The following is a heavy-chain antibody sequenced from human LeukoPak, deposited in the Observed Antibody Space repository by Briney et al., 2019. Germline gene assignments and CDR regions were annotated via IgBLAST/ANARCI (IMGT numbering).Heavy chain of an antibody. J-gene: IGHJ3*02. D-gene: IGHD2-15*01. CDR2: LDQDGSEK. CDR1: GFTFSSYA. Sequence: PGGSLRLSCAASGFTFSSYAMSWVRQAPGKGLEWVAKLDQDGSEKYCVDSVKGRFTISRDNAKNSLYLQMSSLRAEDTAVYYCARDIGYGALDIWGQGTMVTVSS. CDR3: ARDIGYGALDI. V-gene: IGHV3-7*01.